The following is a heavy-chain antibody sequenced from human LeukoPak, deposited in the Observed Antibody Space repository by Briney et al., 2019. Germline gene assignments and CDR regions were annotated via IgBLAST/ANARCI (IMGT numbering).Heavy chain of an antibody. CDR2: FSTSSRYI. V-gene: IGHV3-21*01. Sequence: KPGGSLRLSCVASAFTFSSYTMNWVRQAPGKGLEWVSSFSTSSRYIYYADSVKGRLTISRDNAKNSLYLQMNSLRADDTAVYFCARGAGDPYYMDVWGKGTTVTVSS. J-gene: IGHJ6*03. CDR1: AFTFSSYT. CDR3: ARGAGDPYYMDV. D-gene: IGHD4-17*01.